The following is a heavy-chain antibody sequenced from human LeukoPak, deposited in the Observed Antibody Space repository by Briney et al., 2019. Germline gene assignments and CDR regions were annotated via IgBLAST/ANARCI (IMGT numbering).Heavy chain of an antibody. CDR3: ARDQNLISWGLDYFDY. J-gene: IGHJ4*02. V-gene: IGHV3-7*01. CDR2: IWQEGSEK. CDR1: GFTFSSHW. D-gene: IGHD3-16*01. Sequence: PGGSLRLSCVASGFTFSSHWMSWVRQAPGKGLEWVANIWQEGSEKYYVDSVKGRFTISRDNTRNSLFLHMNSLRAEDTAVYFCARDQNLISWGLDYFDYWGQGTLVTVSS.